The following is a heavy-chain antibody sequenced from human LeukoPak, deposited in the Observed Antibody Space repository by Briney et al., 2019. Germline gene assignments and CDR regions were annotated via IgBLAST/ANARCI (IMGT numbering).Heavy chain of an antibody. V-gene: IGHV3-66*01. CDR2: IYSGGST. CDR3: ARWPRITMVRGVISDYYYYMDV. J-gene: IGHJ6*03. CDR1: GFTVSSNY. D-gene: IGHD3-10*01. Sequence: AGGSLRLSCAASGFTVSSNYMSWVRQAPGKGLEWVSVIYSGGSTYYADSVKGRFTISRDNSKNTLYLQMNSLRAEDTAVYYCARWPRITMVRGVISDYYYYMDVWGKGTTVTVSS.